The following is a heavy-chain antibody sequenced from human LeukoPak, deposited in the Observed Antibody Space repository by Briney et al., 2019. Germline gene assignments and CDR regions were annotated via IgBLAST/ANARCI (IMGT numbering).Heavy chain of an antibody. V-gene: IGHV3-23*01. CDR3: AKDYYYGSGSYYTEFDY. Sequence: GGSLRLSCAASGFTFSRYAMSWVRQAPGKGLEWVSAVSGSGGSTFCADSVKGRFTISRDNSRNTLYLQMNSLRAEDTAVYYCAKDYYYGSGSYYTEFDYWGQGTLVTVSS. CDR2: VSGSGGST. J-gene: IGHJ4*02. CDR1: GFTFSRYA. D-gene: IGHD3-10*01.